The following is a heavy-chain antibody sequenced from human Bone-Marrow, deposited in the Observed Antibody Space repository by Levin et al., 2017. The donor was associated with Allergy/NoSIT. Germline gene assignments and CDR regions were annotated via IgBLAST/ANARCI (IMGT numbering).Heavy chain of an antibody. V-gene: IGHV3-21*01. D-gene: IGHD5-18*01. CDR1: GFTFTPYT. Sequence: GESLKISCASSGFTFTPYTMNWVRQAPGKGLEWVSSITSSSDYIYYADSVKGRLTISRDDAKNSLYLQMNSLRAEDTAVYYCARSEDIARVFDYWGQGTLVTVSS. J-gene: IGHJ4*02. CDR2: ITSSSDYI. CDR3: ARSEDIARVFDY.